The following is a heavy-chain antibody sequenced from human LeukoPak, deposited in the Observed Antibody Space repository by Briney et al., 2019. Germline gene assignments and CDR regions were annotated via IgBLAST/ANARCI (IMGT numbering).Heavy chain of an antibody. CDR1: GFTVSSNY. Sequence: GGSLRLSCAASGFTVSSNYMSWVRQAPGKGLEWVSVIYSGGSTYYADSVKGRFTISRDNSKNTLYLQMNSLRAEDTAVYYCATPQGGSYYYYGMDVWGQGTTVTVSS. CDR2: IYSGGST. J-gene: IGHJ6*02. V-gene: IGHV3-53*01. D-gene: IGHD2-15*01. CDR3: ATPQGGSYYYYGMDV.